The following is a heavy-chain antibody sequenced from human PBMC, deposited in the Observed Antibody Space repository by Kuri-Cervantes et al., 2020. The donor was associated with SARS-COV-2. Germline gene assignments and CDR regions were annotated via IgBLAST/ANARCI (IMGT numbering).Heavy chain of an antibody. V-gene: IGHV4-28*03. Sequence: LRLSCAVSGYSISSSNWWGWIRQPPGKGLAWIGYIYYSGSTYYNPSLKSRVTISVDTSKNQFSLKLSSVTAADTAVYYCARVGVYCSSTSCYPNWFDPWGQGTLVTVSS. D-gene: IGHD2-2*01. J-gene: IGHJ5*02. CDR3: ARVGVYCSSTSCYPNWFDP. CDR1: GYSISSSNW. CDR2: IYYSGST.